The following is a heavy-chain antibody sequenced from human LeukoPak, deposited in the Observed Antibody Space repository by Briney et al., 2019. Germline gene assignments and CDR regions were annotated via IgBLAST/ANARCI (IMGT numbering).Heavy chain of an antibody. CDR3: ARHDSYDFWSGSTGRFDP. Sequence: GESLKISCEGSGYSFTSYWIGWVRQMPGKGLEWMGIIYPGDSDTRYSPSFQGQVTISADKSISTAYLQWSSLKASDTAMYYCARHDSYDFWSGSTGRFDPWGQGTLVTVSS. CDR1: GYSFTSYW. D-gene: IGHD3-3*01. J-gene: IGHJ5*02. CDR2: IYPGDSDT. V-gene: IGHV5-51*01.